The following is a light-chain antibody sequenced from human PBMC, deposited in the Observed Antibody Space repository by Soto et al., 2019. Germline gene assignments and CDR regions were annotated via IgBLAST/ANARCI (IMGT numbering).Light chain of an antibody. CDR3: QQGYTTPRT. CDR2: AAS. V-gene: IGKV1-39*01. CDR1: DIISNY. Sequence: DIQMTQSPSSLSASVGDRVSITCQTSDIISNYLNWYQQKPGEAPRLLVYAASTLQSGVPSRFSGSGSETELTLTIPSLQPEDCATYYCQQGYTTPRTFGQGTKLEI. J-gene: IGKJ2*02.